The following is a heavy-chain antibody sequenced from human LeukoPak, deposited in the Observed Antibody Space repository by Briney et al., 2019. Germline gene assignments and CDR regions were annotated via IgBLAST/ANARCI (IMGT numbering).Heavy chain of an antibody. V-gene: IGHV4-59*01. CDR3: ARSSGYYLGWFDP. CDR2: IYYSGST. CDR1: GGSISSYY. Sequence: PSETLSLTCTVSGGSISSYYWGWIRQPPGKGLEWIGYIYYSGSTNYNPSLKSRVTISVDTSKNQFSLKLSSVTAADTAVYYCARSSGYYLGWFDPWGQGTLVTVSS. J-gene: IGHJ5*02. D-gene: IGHD3-22*01.